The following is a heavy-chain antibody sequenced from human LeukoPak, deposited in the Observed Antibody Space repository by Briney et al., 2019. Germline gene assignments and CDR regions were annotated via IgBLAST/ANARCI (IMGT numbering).Heavy chain of an antibody. CDR3: AKDMTTVVTPYYYYYMDV. CDR2: VSESGAHT. D-gene: IGHD4-23*01. J-gene: IGHJ6*03. V-gene: IGHV3-21*06. Sequence: GGSLRLSCAASGFTFDDYGMSWVRQAPGKGLEWVSSVSESGAHTFYADSVKGRFIVSRDNAQNSLYLEVNSLRLEDTAVYYCAKDMTTVVTPYYYYYMDVWGKGTPVTVSS. CDR1: GFTFDDYG.